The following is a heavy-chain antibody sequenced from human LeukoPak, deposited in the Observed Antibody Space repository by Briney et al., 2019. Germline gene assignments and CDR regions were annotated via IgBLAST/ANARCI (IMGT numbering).Heavy chain of an antibody. CDR2: IYYSGST. J-gene: IGHJ4*02. D-gene: IGHD3-10*01. V-gene: IGHV4-39*07. CDR1: GGSISSSSYY. CDR3: ARALLWFGEPIGGSNYFDY. Sequence: SETLSLTCTVSGGSISSSSYYWGWIRQPPGKGLEWIGSIYYSGSTYYNPSLKSRVTISVDTSKNQFSLKLSSVTAADTAVYYCARALLWFGEPIGGSNYFDYWGQGTLVTVSS.